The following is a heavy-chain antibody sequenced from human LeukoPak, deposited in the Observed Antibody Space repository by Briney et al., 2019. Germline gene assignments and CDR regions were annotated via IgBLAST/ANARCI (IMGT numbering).Heavy chain of an antibody. CDR1: GYTFTSYD. Sequence: GASVKVSCKASGYTFTSYDINWVRQATGQGLEWMGWMNPNSGNTGYAQKFQGRVTMTRNTSISTAYMELSSLRSEDTAVYYCARTLNCSSTSCYKSYYGMDVWGQGTTVTVSS. D-gene: IGHD2-2*02. CDR2: MNPNSGNT. J-gene: IGHJ6*02. V-gene: IGHV1-8*01. CDR3: ARTLNCSSTSCYKSYYGMDV.